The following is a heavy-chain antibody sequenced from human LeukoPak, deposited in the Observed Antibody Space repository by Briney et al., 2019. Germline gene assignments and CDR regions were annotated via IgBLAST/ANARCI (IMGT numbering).Heavy chain of an antibody. J-gene: IGHJ4*02. CDR1: GFTFSSYS. D-gene: IGHD2-2*02. Sequence: PGGSLRLSCAASGFTFSSYSMNWVRQAPGKGLEWVSSISSSSSYIYYADSVKGRFTISRDNSKNTLYLQMNSLRAEDTAVYYCAKSRDCSSTSCYIGYYFDYWGQGTLVTVSS. CDR2: ISSSSSYI. V-gene: IGHV3-21*04. CDR3: AKSRDCSSTSCYIGYYFDY.